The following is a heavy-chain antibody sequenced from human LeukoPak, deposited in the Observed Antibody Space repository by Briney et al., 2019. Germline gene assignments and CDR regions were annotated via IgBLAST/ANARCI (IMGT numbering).Heavy chain of an antibody. CDR2: IYYSGST. CDR3: ARSSFHSSGYFYDY. V-gene: IGHV4-59*01. J-gene: IGHJ4*02. Sequence: KPSETLSLTCTVSGGSISSYYWSWIRQPPGKGLEWIGYIYYSGSTKYSPSLKSRVTISVDTSKSQFSLKLSSVTAADTAVYYCARSSFHSSGYFYDYWGQGTLVTVSS. CDR1: GGSISSYY. D-gene: IGHD3-22*01.